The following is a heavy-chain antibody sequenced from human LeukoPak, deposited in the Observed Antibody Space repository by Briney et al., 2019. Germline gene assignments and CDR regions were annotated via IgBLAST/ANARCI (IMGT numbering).Heavy chain of an antibody. CDR3: ARGHLSSWYDYFDY. J-gene: IGHJ4*02. D-gene: IGHD6-13*01. CDR2: ISSSGSTM. Sequence: GGSLRLSCAASGFIFSSYEMNWVRQAPGKGLEWVSYISSSGSTMYYADSVKGRLSISRDNAKNSVYLQMNSLRAEDTAVYYCARGHLSSWYDYFDYWGQGTLVTVSS. CDR1: GFIFSSYE. V-gene: IGHV3-48*03.